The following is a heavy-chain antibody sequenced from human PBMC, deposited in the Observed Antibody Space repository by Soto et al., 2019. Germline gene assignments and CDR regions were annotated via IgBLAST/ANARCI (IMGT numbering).Heavy chain of an antibody. CDR3: AREIVTAGGNNYFDP. V-gene: IGHV4-4*02. J-gene: IGHJ5*02. CDR2: VYHTGDT. Sequence: SETLSLTCGVSGGTVASSHWWSWVRQSPSRGLEWIGNVYHTGDTNFNPSLQSRVTFSVDKSNNQFSLRLTSLTAADTAVYFCAREIVTAGGNNYFDPWGHGTMVTVYS. D-gene: IGHD2-21*02. CDR1: GGTVASSHW.